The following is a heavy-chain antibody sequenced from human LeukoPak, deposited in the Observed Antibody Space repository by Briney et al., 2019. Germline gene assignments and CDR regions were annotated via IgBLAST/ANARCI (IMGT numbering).Heavy chain of an antibody. CDR1: GFTFSSYA. D-gene: IGHD6-13*01. V-gene: IGHV3-7*01. CDR3: ASTTGYSSSWYRVGAFDI. Sequence: GGSLRLSCAASGFTFSSYAMSWVRQAPGKGLEWVANIKQDGSEKYYVDSVKGRFTISRDNAKNSLYLQMNSLRAEDTAVYYCASTTGYSSSWYRVGAFDIWGQGTMVTVSS. CDR2: IKQDGSEK. J-gene: IGHJ3*02.